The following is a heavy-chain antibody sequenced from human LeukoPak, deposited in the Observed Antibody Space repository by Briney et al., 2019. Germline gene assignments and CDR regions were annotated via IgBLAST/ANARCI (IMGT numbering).Heavy chain of an antibody. CDR1: GFTFSSYA. J-gene: IGHJ4*02. D-gene: IGHD6-19*01. CDR2: ISGSGGST. Sequence: GESLRLSCAASGFTFSSYAMSWVRQAPGKGLEWVSAISGSGGSTYYADSVKGRFTISRDNSKNTLYLQMNSLRAEDTAVYYCAKDPEQWLVQYYFDYWGQGTLVTVSS. CDR3: AKDPEQWLVQYYFDY. V-gene: IGHV3-23*01.